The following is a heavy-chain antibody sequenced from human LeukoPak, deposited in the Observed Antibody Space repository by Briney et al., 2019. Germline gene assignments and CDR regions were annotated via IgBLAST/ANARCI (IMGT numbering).Heavy chain of an antibody. Sequence: GGSLRLSCAASGFTFSSYGMSWVRLAPGKGLEWVSAISGSGGSTYYADSVKGRFTISRDNSKNTLYLQMNSLRAEDTAVYYCAKERRIAVAGIWFDPWGQGTLVTVSS. CDR1: GFTFSSYG. CDR2: ISGSGGST. V-gene: IGHV3-23*01. D-gene: IGHD6-19*01. J-gene: IGHJ5*02. CDR3: AKERRIAVAGIWFDP.